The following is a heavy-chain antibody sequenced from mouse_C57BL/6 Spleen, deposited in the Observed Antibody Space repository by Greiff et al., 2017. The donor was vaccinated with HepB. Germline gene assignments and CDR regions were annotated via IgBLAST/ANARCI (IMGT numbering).Heavy chain of an antibody. CDR1: GYTFTSYW. V-gene: IGHV1-50*01. CDR2: IDPSDSYT. CDR3: ARRGLAGGFAY. Sequence: VQLQQPGAELVKPGASVKLSCKASGYTFTSYWMQWVKQRPGQGLEWIGEIDPSDSYTNYNQKFKGKATLTVDTSSSTAYMQLSSLTSEASAVYYCARRGLAGGFAYWGQGTLVTVSA. J-gene: IGHJ3*01. D-gene: IGHD3-3*01.